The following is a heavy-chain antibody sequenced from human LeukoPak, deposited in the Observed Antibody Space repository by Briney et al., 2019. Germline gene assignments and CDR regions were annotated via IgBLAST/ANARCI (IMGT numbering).Heavy chain of an antibody. J-gene: IGHJ2*01. CDR2: FNPAGGRT. CDR3: ARDQAAVTTPLDWSFAL. V-gene: IGHV1-46*01. Sequence: ASVKASCKASANTFTDYYMHWVRQAPGQGLEWMGIFNPAGGRTSYAQKFQGRVTITRDTSTSTLYMELSSLRSEDTAVYYCARDQAAVTTPLDWSFALWGRGTLVTVSS. CDR1: ANTFTDYY. D-gene: IGHD4-17*01.